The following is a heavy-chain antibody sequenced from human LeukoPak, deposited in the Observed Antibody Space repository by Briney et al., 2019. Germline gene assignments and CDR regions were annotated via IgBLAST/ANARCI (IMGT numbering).Heavy chain of an antibody. CDR3: ARGYCSSTSCYVDY. CDR1: SGSFSGYY. V-gene: IGHV4-34*01. Sequence: SETLSLTCAVYSGSFSGYYWSWIRQPPGKGLEWIGEINHSGSTNYNPSLKSRVTISVDTSKNQFSLKLSSVTAADTAVYYCARGYCSSTSCYVDYWGQGTQVTVSS. J-gene: IGHJ4*02. D-gene: IGHD2-2*01. CDR2: INHSGST.